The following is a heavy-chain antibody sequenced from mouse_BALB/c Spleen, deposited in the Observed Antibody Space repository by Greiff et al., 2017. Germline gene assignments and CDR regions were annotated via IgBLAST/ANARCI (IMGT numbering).Heavy chain of an antibody. CDR3: AKPHYRYDGSYWYFDV. J-gene: IGHJ1*01. V-gene: IGHV2-3*01. CDR2: IWGDGST. D-gene: IGHD2-14*01. CDR1: GFSLTSYG. Sequence: QVQLQQSGPGLVAPSQSLSITCTVSGFSLTSYGVSWVRQPPGKGLEWLGVIWGDGSTNYHSALISRLSISKDNFKSQVFLKLNSLQTDDTATYYCAKPHYRYDGSYWYFDVWGAGTTVTVSS.